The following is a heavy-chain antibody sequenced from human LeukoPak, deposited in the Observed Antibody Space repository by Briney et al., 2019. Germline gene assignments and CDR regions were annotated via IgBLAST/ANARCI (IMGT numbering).Heavy chain of an antibody. CDR1: GGTFSSYA. Sequence: ASVKVSCTASGGTFSSYAISWVRQAPGQGLEWMGGIIPIFGTANYAQKFQGRVTITTDESTSTAYMELSSLRSEDTAVYYCAVRYCTNGVCYRGYYYYMDVWGKGTTVTVSS. CDR3: AVRYCTNGVCYRGYYYYMDV. J-gene: IGHJ6*03. CDR2: IIPIFGTA. D-gene: IGHD2-8*01. V-gene: IGHV1-69*05.